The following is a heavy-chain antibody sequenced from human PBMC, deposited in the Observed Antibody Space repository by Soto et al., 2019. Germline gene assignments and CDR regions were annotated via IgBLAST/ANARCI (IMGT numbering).Heavy chain of an antibody. J-gene: IGHJ6*02. CDR2: IDPSDSYT. D-gene: IGHD3-10*01. Sequence: PGESLKISCKGSGYSFTSYWISWVRQMPGKGLEWMGRIDPSDSYTNYSPSFQGHVTISPDKSISTAYLQWSSLKASDTAMYYCARVRRGSGRFLFDAGMDVWGQGTTV. CDR3: ARVRRGSGRFLFDAGMDV. CDR1: GYSFTSYW. V-gene: IGHV5-10-1*01.